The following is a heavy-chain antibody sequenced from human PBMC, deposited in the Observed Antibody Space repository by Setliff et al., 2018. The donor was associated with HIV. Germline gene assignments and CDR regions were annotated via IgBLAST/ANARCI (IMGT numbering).Heavy chain of an antibody. CDR2: IYHSGNT. Sequence: SETLSLTCAVSGYSISSGFYWGWIRQPPGKGLEWIGSIYHSGNTYYNPSLKSRVTISVDTSKNQFSLKVSSVTAADTAVYYCAREKYYSDTSGYYKDWGQGTMVTVSS. D-gene: IGHD3-22*01. V-gene: IGHV4-38-2*02. CDR1: GYSISSGFY. CDR3: AREKYYSDTSGYYKD. J-gene: IGHJ3*01.